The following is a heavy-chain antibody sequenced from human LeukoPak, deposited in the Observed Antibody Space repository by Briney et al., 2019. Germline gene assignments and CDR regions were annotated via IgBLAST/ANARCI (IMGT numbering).Heavy chain of an antibody. CDR1: GVSISSYY. CDR3: ARHVEGIGNFDY. V-gene: IGHV4-59*01. J-gene: IGHJ4*02. CDR2: IYYSGST. Sequence: SETLSLTCTVSGVSISSYYWSWIRQPPGKGLEWIGYIYYSGSTNYNPSLKSRVTISVDTSKNQFSLKLSSVTAADTAVYYCARHVEGIGNFDYWGQGTLVTVSS. D-gene: IGHD3-10*01.